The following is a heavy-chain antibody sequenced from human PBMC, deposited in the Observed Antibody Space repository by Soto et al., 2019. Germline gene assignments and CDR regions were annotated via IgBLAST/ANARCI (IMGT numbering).Heavy chain of an antibody. Sequence: SVKVSCKASGGTFSSYAISWVRQAPGQGLEWMGGIIPIFGAANYAQKFQGRVTITADKSTSTAYMELSSLRSEDTAVYYCARDQRGYSYGRFDYWGQGTLVTVSS. CDR2: IIPIFGAA. J-gene: IGHJ4*02. V-gene: IGHV1-69*06. D-gene: IGHD5-18*01. CDR1: GGTFSSYA. CDR3: ARDQRGYSYGRFDY.